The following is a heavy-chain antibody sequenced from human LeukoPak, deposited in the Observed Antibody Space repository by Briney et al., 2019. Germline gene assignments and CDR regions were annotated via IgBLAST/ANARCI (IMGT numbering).Heavy chain of an antibody. J-gene: IGHJ4*02. CDR1: GFTFSRYW. Sequence: PGGSLRLSCAASGFTFSRYWMHWVRQAPGKGLMWVSRISPDGSTTLYADSVKGRFTISRDNAKNTLYLQMNSLGAEDTAVYYCTTVLSSNRSYLCDYWGQGTLVSVSS. V-gene: IGHV3-74*03. CDR3: TTVLSSNRSYLCDY. D-gene: IGHD6-13*01. CDR2: ISPDGSTT.